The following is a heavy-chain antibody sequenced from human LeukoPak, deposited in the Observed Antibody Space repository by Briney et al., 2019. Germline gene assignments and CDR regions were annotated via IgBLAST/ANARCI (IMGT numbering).Heavy chain of an antibody. J-gene: IGHJ4*02. CDR3: ARGPYYYDSSGYYPA. Sequence: PSQTLSLTCTVSGGSISSGDYYWSWIRQPPGKGLEWIGYIYYSGSTYYNPSLKSRVTISEDTSKNQFSLKLSSVTAADTAVYYCARGPYYYDSSGYYPAWGQGTLVTVSS. CDR2: IYYSGST. V-gene: IGHV4-30-4*01. D-gene: IGHD3-22*01. CDR1: GGSISSGDYY.